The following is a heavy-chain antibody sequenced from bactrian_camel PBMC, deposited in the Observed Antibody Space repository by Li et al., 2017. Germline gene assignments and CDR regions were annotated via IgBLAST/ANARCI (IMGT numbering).Heavy chain of an antibody. CDR3: ATETDRCLLHRLWYNY. CDR2: IDSDGST. V-gene: IGHV3S53*01. D-gene: IGHD3*01. CDR1: GDMSSRYC. Sequence: HVQLVESGGGSVQVGGSLRLSCEVSGDMSSRYCMGWFRQGSGKEREGVATIDSDGSTLYADSVKGRFTISKDNAKNTLYLQMNSLKPEDTGIYYCATETDRCLLHRLWYNYWGQGTQVTVS. J-gene: IGHJ4*01.